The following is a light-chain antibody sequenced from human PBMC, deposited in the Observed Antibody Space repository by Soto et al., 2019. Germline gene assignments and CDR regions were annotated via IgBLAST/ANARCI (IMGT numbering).Light chain of an antibody. V-gene: IGKV1-17*01. J-gene: IGKJ4*01. CDR1: QDIRND. CDR3: LHHNSYPLT. CDR2: AAS. Sequence: DIQMTQTPSSLSASVGDRVTITCRASQDIRNDLGWYQQNPEKAPKRLIYAASRLQSGVPSRFSGSGSGTEFTLTITSLQPEDFATYYCLHHNSYPLTFGGGTRVEIK.